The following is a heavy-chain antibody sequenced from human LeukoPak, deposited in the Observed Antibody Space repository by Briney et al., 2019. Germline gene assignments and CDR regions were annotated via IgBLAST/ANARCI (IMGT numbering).Heavy chain of an antibody. Sequence: SETLSLTCTVSGGSISSYYWSWIRQPPGKRLEWIGYIYYSGSTNYNPSLKSRVTISVDTSKNQFSLKLSSVTAADTAVYYCARAHGYDPQWGPQHGMDVWGQGTTVTVSS. CDR1: GGSISSYY. J-gene: IGHJ6*02. D-gene: IGHD5-12*01. V-gene: IGHV4-59*01. CDR2: IYYSGST. CDR3: ARAHGYDPQWGPQHGMDV.